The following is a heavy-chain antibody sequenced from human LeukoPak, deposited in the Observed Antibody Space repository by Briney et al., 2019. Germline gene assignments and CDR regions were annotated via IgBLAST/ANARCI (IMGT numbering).Heavy chain of an antibody. Sequence: SETLSLTCSVPGGAMHNSYWSWIRQPAGKGLEWIGRIYATGSSDYNPSLKSRVTMSVDTSMNRFSLNLTSVTAADAAVYFCARDRALDSDISGIYYNRGLDCWSQGTLVTVSS. CDR3: ARDRALDSDISGIYYNRGLDC. CDR2: IYATGSS. D-gene: IGHD3-22*01. J-gene: IGHJ4*02. V-gene: IGHV4-4*07. CDR1: GGAMHNSY.